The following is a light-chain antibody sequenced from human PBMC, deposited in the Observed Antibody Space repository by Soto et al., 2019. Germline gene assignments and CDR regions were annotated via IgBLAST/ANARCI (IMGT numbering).Light chain of an antibody. CDR1: SSDFGSYNL. CDR2: EDS. V-gene: IGLV2-23*01. J-gene: IGLJ1*01. Sequence: QSVLTQPASVSGSPGQSITISCTGTSSDFGSYNLVSWYRQHPGKAPKLMIYEDSKRPSGVSNRFSGSKSGNTASLIISGLQAEDDADYYCCSYAGSSTYVFGTGTKVTVL. CDR3: CSYAGSSTYV.